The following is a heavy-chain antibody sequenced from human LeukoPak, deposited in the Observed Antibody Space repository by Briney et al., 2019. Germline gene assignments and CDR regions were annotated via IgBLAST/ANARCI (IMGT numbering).Heavy chain of an antibody. Sequence: SVKVSCKASGGTFSSYAISWVRQAPGQGLEWMGGIIPIFGTANYAQKFQGRVTITTDESTSTAYMELSSLRSEDTAVYYCARGRGYCTNGVCYSVNYYYYMDVWGKGTTVTVSS. J-gene: IGHJ6*03. V-gene: IGHV1-69*05. D-gene: IGHD2-8*01. CDR2: IIPIFGTA. CDR3: ARGRGYCTNGVCYSVNYYYYMDV. CDR1: GGTFSSYA.